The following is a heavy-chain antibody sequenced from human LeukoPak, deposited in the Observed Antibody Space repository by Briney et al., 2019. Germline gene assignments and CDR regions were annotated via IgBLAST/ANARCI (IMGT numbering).Heavy chain of an antibody. CDR2: IIPILGIA. CDR3: ASDQEYYYDSSGYYYTLDY. Sequence: GASVKVSCKASGYTFTGYDMHWVRQAPGQGLEWMGWIIPILGIANYAQKFQGRVTITADKSTSTAYMELSSLRSEDTAVYYCASDQEYYYDSSGYYYTLDYWGQGTLVTVSS. D-gene: IGHD3-22*01. V-gene: IGHV1-69*10. CDR1: GYTFTGYD. J-gene: IGHJ4*02.